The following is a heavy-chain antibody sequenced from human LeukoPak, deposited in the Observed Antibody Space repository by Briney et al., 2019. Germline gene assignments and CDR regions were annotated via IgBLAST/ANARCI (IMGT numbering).Heavy chain of an antibody. D-gene: IGHD3-22*01. V-gene: IGHV3-23*01. J-gene: IGHJ4*02. CDR2: ISGSGGST. CDR1: GFTFSNYG. Sequence: GGSLRLSCEASGFTFSNYGMSWVRQAPGKGLEWVSAISGSGGSTHSADSVKGRFTISRDNSKNTLYLQMNSLRVEDTALYYCAKGPLYYDSGAYYDYWGQGTLVTVSS. CDR3: AKGPLYYDSGAYYDY.